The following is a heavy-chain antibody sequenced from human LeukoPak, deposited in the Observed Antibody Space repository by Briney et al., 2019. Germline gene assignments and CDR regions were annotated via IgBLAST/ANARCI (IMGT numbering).Heavy chain of an antibody. CDR2: IYYSGST. V-gene: IGHV4-31*03. J-gene: IGHJ5*02. D-gene: IGHD6-19*01. Sequence: SETLSLTCTVSGGSISSGGYYWSWIRQHPGKGLEWIGYIYYSGSTYYNPSLKSRVTISVDTSKNQFSLKLSSVTAADTAVYYCARDRYSSGLNWFDPWGQGTLVTVSS. CDR3: ARDRYSSGLNWFDP. CDR1: GGSISSGGYY.